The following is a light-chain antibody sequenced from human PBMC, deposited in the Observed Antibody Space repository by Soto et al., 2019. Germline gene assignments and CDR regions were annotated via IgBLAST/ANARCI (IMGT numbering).Light chain of an antibody. V-gene: IGKV1-39*01. CDR1: QSISAY. CDR2: GAS. CDR3: QQRTNWPLT. J-gene: IGKJ4*01. Sequence: DIQMTQSPSSLSASVGDRVTITCRASQSISAYLNWYQQKPGKAPRLLIHGASSLPSGAPSRFSGSGSGTDFTLTISSLETEDFAVYYCQQRTNWPLTFGGGTKVEI.